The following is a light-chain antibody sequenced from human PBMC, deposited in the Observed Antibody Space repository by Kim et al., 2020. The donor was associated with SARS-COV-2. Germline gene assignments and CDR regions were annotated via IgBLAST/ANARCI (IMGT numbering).Light chain of an antibody. CDR2: YES. CDR1: NIGSKS. CDR3: HVWDDNSEHPI. Sequence: SYELTQPPSVSVAPGKTATITCGGNNIGSKSVQWYQQRPGQAPVGVIYYESARPSGIPERFSGSNSGNTATLTISRVEVGDEADYYCHVWDDNSEHPIFG. V-gene: IGLV3-21*04. J-gene: IGLJ2*01.